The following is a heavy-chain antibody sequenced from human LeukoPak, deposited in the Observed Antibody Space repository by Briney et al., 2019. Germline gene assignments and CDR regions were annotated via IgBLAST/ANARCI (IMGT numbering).Heavy chain of an antibody. CDR2: ISGIGGST. CDR3: AKNLRGGGAYFDY. V-gene: IGHV3-23*01. J-gene: IGHJ4*02. CDR1: GFTFSSYA. D-gene: IGHD3-16*01. Sequence: GGSLRLSCAASGFTFSSYAMSWVRQAPGKGLEWVSAISGIGGSTYYADSVKGRFTISRDNSKNTLYLQMNSLRAEDTAVYYCAKNLRGGGAYFDYWGQGTLVTVSS.